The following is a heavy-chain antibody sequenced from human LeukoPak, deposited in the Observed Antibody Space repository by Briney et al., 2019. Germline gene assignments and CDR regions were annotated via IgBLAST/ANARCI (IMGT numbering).Heavy chain of an antibody. CDR3: ARGTIITMVRGVMPMDV. V-gene: IGHV1-8*03. Sequence: ASVKVSCNASGYTFTSYDINWVRQATGQGLEWMGWMNPNSGNTGYAQKFQGRVTITRNTSISTAYMELSSQRPEDTAVYYCARGTIITMVRGVMPMDVWGKGTTVTVSS. CDR1: GYTFTSYD. D-gene: IGHD3-10*01. CDR2: MNPNSGNT. J-gene: IGHJ6*03.